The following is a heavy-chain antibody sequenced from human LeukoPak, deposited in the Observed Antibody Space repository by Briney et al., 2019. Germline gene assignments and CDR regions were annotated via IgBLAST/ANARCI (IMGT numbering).Heavy chain of an antibody. Sequence: GGSLRPSCAASGFTFSSYGMHWVRQAPGKGLEWVAVIWSDGSNEYYADSVKGRFTISRDNSKNTLYLQMGSLRAVDTAVYYCARTYNIRYFDNWGQGTLVTVSS. V-gene: IGHV3-33*01. D-gene: IGHD1-1*01. J-gene: IGHJ4*02. CDR1: GFTFSSYG. CDR2: IWSDGSNE. CDR3: ARTYNIRYFDN.